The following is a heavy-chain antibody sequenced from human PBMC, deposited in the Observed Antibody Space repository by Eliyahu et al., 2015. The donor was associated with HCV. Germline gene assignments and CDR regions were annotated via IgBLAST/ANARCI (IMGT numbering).Heavy chain of an antibody. CDR1: GGSFNGYF. V-gene: IGHV4-34*01. CDR3: ARGPDTGDRPPYH. D-gene: IGHD4-17*01. CDR2: INHSGST. Sequence: QVQLQQWGAGLLKPSETLSLTCAVNGGSFNGYFWSWVRRPPGKGLEWIGEINHSGSTNYNPSLKSRVAISLDTSKIQFSLKLSSVTAADTAVYYCARGPDTGDRPPYHWGQGTQVTVSS. J-gene: IGHJ5*02.